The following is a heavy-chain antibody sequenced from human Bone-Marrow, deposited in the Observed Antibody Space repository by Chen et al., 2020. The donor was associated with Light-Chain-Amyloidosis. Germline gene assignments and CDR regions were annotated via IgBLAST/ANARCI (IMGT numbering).Heavy chain of an antibody. V-gene: IGHV3-23*04. CDR2: ISGRGGSR. J-gene: IGHJ3*02. CDR1: GFAFSSYA. D-gene: IGHD3-9*01. CDR3: AKDISYDDILPGYPADAFDI. Sequence: EVQLVESGGGLLQRGGSLRLSCAASGFAFSSYAMSWVRQAPGKGLEWVSTISGRGGSRYYGDSVKGRLAISRDNSKNALVLQMNSLRAEDTAVYYCAKDISYDDILPGYPADAFDIWGQGTMVTVSS.